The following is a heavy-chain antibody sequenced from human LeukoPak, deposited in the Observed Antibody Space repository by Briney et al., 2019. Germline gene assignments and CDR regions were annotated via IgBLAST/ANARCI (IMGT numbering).Heavy chain of an antibody. CDR2: ISSSSSYI. CDR1: GFTFSSYS. Sequence: GGSLRLSCAASGFTFSSYSMNWVRQAPGKGLEWVSSISSSSSYIYYADSVKGRFTISRDNAKNSLYLQMNSLRAEDTAVYYCARLSSSWYEDYWGQGTLVTVSS. CDR3: ARLSSSWYEDY. V-gene: IGHV3-21*01. J-gene: IGHJ4*02. D-gene: IGHD6-13*01.